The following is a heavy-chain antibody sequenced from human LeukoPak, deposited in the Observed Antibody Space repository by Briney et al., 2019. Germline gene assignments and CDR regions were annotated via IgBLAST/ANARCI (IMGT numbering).Heavy chain of an antibody. D-gene: IGHD3-22*01. CDR2: ISAYNGNT. CDR1: GYTFISYG. V-gene: IGHV1-18*01. Sequence: ASVTVSCKASGYTFISYGISWMRQAPGQGLEWMGWISAYNGNTNNAQKFQGRVTVTTDTSTSTAYMELRSLRSDDTAAYYCARDDRSGYYDDWGQGTLVTVSS. J-gene: IGHJ4*02. CDR3: ARDDRSGYYDD.